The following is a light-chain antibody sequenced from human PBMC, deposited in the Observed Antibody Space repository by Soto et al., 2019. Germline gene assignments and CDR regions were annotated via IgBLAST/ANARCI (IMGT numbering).Light chain of an antibody. CDR3: HQYDYWPLT. Sequence: EVVMTQSPATLSMSPGESATLSCRASQSVSSNVAWYQQKPGQAPRLLFYGASTRATGIPARFSGSGSGTDFTLTISSLQSEDFAVYYCHQYDYWPLTFGGGTKVEMK. CDR1: QSVSSN. J-gene: IGKJ4*01. V-gene: IGKV3D-15*01. CDR2: GAS.